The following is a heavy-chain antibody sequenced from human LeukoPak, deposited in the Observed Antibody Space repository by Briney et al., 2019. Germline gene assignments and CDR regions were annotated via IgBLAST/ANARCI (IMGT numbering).Heavy chain of an antibody. CDR3: ARADTAMVRGGFDY. D-gene: IGHD5-18*01. J-gene: IGHJ4*02. CDR2: IYYSGST. V-gene: IGHV4-59*01. CDR1: GGSISSYY. Sequence: SETLSLTCTVSGGSISSYYWSWIRQSPGKGLEWIGYIYYSGSTNYNPSLKSRVTISVDTSKNQFSLKLSSVTAADTAVYYCARADTAMVRGGFDYWGQGTLVTVSS.